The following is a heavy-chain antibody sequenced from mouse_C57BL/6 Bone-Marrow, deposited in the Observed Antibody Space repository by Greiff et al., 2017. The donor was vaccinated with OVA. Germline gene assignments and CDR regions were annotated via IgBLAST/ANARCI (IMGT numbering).Heavy chain of an antibody. V-gene: IGHV4-1*01. CDR1: GIDFSRYW. CDR2: INPDSSTI. Sequence: EVKLMESGGGLVQPGGSLKLSCAASGIDFSRYWMSWVRRAPGKGLEWIGEINPDSSTINYAPSLKDKFIISRDNAKNTLYLQMSKVRSEDTALYYCARRAYYSNHWYFDVWGTGTTVTVSS. CDR3: ARRAYYSNHWYFDV. J-gene: IGHJ1*03. D-gene: IGHD2-5*01.